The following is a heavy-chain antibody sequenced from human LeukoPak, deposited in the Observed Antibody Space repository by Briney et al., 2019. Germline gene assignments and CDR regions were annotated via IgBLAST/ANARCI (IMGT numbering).Heavy chain of an antibody. CDR1: GYTFTSYG. CDR3: ARVLYSSSWYDEYYFDY. Sequence: ASVKVSCKASGYTFTSYGISWVRQAPGQGLEWMGWISAYNGTTNYAQKLQGRVTMTTDTSTSTAYMELRSLRSDDTAVYYCARVLYSSSWYDEYYFDYWGQGTLVTVSS. V-gene: IGHV1-18*01. D-gene: IGHD6-13*01. J-gene: IGHJ4*02. CDR2: ISAYNGTT.